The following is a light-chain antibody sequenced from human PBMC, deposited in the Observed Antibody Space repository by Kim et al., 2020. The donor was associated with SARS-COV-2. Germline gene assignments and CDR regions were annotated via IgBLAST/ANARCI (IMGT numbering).Light chain of an antibody. CDR2: EVN. V-gene: IGLV2-8*01. J-gene: IGLJ1*01. Sequence: QSALTQPPSASGSPGQSVTISCTGTSSDVVGYNYVSWYQQHPGKAPKLMIYEVNKRPSGVPDRFSGSKSGNTASLTVSGLQAEGEAEYYCSSYAGSNNYVFGTGTKVTVL. CDR3: SSYAGSNNYV. CDR1: SSDVVGYNY.